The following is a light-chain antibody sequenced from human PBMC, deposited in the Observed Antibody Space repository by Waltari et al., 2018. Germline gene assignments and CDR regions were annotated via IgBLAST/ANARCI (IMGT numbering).Light chain of an antibody. CDR1: GSISSY. V-gene: IGKV1-39*01. J-gene: IGKJ2*01. CDR3: HQIYSTLGDT. Sequence: DIQLTQSPSSLSASVGDRVTITCRASGSISSYLSWYQQKPGEAPKLLIYTASSLEGGVPSRFSGSGSGTDYTLTISNLQPEDFATYYCHQIYSTLGDTFGQGTKLEIK. CDR2: TAS.